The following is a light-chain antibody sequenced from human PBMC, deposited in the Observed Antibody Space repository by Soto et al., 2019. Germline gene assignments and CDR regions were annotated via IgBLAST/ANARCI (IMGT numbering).Light chain of an antibody. Sequence: DIQMTQSPSTLSASVGDRVTITCRASQSISSWLAWYQQKPGKAPKLLIYDASSLESGVPSRFSGSGSGTEFTLTISSLQPDDFATYYCQDYNSYRAFGQGTKVDIK. CDR3: QDYNSYRA. V-gene: IGKV1-5*01. J-gene: IGKJ1*01. CDR2: DAS. CDR1: QSISSW.